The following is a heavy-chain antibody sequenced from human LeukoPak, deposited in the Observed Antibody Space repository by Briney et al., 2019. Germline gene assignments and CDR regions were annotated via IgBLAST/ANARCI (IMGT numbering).Heavy chain of an antibody. CDR1: GYTFTGYY. J-gene: IGHJ3*02. CDR3: ASATTYCGADCYPLDAFDI. CDR2: INPNSGST. Sequence: ASVKVSCKASGYTFTGYYMHWVRQAPGQGLEWMGWINPNSGSTNYAQKFLGGITMTRDTSISTAYMELSRLRSDDTAVYYCASATTYCGADCYPLDAFDIWGQGTMVTVSS. D-gene: IGHD2-21*02. V-gene: IGHV1-2*02.